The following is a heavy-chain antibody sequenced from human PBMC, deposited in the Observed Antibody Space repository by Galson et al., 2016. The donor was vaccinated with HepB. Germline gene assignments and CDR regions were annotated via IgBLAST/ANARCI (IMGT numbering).Heavy chain of an antibody. V-gene: IGHV3-30*04. CDR2: ISYDGNNQ. J-gene: IGHJ5*02. CDR1: TFTFSAHT. Sequence: SLRLSCAASTFTFSAHTMHWVRQAPGKGLEWVALISYDGNNQQYADSVKGRFIISRDNSKDTLSLQMNSLRVEDTAVYYCARDRWPHPPNFSVIEVPATTGWFDPWGQGTLVTVSS. D-gene: IGHD2-2*01. CDR3: ARDRWPHPPNFSVIEVPATTGWFDP.